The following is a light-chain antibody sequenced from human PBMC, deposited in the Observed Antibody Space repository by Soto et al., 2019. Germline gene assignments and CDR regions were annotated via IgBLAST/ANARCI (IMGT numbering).Light chain of an antibody. V-gene: IGKV3-20*01. CDR3: QHQGT. CDR2: AAS. Sequence: EIVLTQSPGTLSLSPGERATLSCRASRSLSSSYVFWYQQKPGQAPRLLIYAASRRATGIPDRFSGSGSATEYTLTISRLEPADFAVYYCQHQGTFGQGTKLEIK. CDR1: RSLSSSY. J-gene: IGKJ2*01.